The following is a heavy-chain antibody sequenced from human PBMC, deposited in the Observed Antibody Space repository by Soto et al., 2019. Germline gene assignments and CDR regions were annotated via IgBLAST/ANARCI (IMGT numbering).Heavy chain of an antibody. CDR1: GGTFSRNT. V-gene: IGHV1-69*13. Sequence: SVKVSCKASGGTFSRNTISWVRQAPGQGLEWMGGIMPIFGSANYAQKFQGRVTITADEYTRTVYMDLFSVTAADTAIYYCARCMGYGDSGRFDPTFDRWGQGTRVTVSS. CDR2: IMPIFGSA. J-gene: IGHJ4*02. CDR3: ARCMGYGDSGRFDPTFDR. D-gene: IGHD5-18*01.